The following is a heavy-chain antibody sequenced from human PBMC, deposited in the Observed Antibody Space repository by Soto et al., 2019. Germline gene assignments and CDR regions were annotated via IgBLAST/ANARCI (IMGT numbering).Heavy chain of an antibody. D-gene: IGHD6-13*01. CDR3: ARDEGGSSWYRLDALDI. V-gene: IGHV3-11*01. Sequence: QVQLVESGGGLVKPGGSLRISCAASGFTFRDYYMSWIRQAPGKGLEWVSYISSSGSTIYYADSVKGRFTISRDNAKNSLYLQMNSLRAEDTGVYYCARDEGGSSWYRLDALDIWGQGTMVTVSS. J-gene: IGHJ3*02. CDR2: ISSSGSTI. CDR1: GFTFRDYY.